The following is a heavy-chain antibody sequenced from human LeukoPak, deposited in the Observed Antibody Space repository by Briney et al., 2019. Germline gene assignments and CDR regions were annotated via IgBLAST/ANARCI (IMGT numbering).Heavy chain of an antibody. CDR2: ISGSGGST. J-gene: IGHJ3*02. CDR1: GFTFSSYA. Sequence: GGSLRLSCAASGFTFSSYAMSWVRQAPGKGLEWVSAISGSGGSTYYADSVKGRFTISRDNSKNTLYLQMNSLRAEDTAVYYCARVHSGYSSGWYRDAFDIWGQGTMVTVSS. CDR3: ARVHSGYSSGWYRDAFDI. V-gene: IGHV3-23*01. D-gene: IGHD6-19*01.